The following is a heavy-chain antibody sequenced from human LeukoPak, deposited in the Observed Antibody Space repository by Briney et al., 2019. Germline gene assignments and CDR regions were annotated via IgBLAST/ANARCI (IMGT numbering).Heavy chain of an antibody. CDR2: ISYDGSNK. J-gene: IGHJ5*02. Sequence: QAGGSLRLSCAASGFTFSSYAMYWVRQAPGKGLEWVAVISYDGSNKYYADSVKGRFTISRDNSKNTLYLQMNSLRAEDTAVYYCARDSSSWYINWFDPWGQGTLVTVSS. CDR3: ARDSSSWYINWFDP. D-gene: IGHD6-13*01. V-gene: IGHV3-30*04. CDR1: GFTFSSYA.